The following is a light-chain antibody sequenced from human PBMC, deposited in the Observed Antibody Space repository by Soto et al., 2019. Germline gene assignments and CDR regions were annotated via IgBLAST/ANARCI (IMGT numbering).Light chain of an antibody. V-gene: IGKV3-20*01. J-gene: IGKJ1*01. CDR3: QQYSVSPWT. CDR1: VIITTRF. Sequence: EIVLTQSPGTLSLSPGERATLSCRASVIITTRFIAWYQQKRGQAPRLVIWGASRRATGIPDRFSGSGSGTDFTLTVSRLEPEDFAVYYCQQYSVSPWTFGQGTRVEIK. CDR2: GAS.